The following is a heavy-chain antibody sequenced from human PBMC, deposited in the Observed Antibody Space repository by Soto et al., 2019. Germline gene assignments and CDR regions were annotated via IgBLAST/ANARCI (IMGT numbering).Heavy chain of an antibody. D-gene: IGHD2-2*01. Sequence: GGVRRLSCAASGFTVTSYHMDWVRQAPGKGLEWVAYIDVSGTVIYYADSVRGRATVSRDNAGNSLFLQLNSLRAEDTAVYFCARDLTGYAMDVWGQGTTVTVSS. J-gene: IGHJ6*02. CDR1: GFTVTSYH. CDR2: IDVSGTVI. CDR3: ARDLTGYAMDV. V-gene: IGHV3-48*03.